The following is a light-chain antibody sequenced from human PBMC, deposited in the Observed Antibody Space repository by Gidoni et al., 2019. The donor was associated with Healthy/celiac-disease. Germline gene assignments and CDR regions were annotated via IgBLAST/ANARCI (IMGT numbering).Light chain of an antibody. V-gene: IGKV1-27*01. CDR3: QKYNSVLFT. CDR1: QGISNY. J-gene: IGKJ3*01. Sequence: DIQMPQSPSSLSASVGDRVTITCRASQGISNYLAWYQQKPGKVPKLLIYAASTLQAGVPYRFSGSGSGTDLTLTISSLQPEEVATYYCQKYNSVLFTFGPXTKVDIK. CDR2: AAS.